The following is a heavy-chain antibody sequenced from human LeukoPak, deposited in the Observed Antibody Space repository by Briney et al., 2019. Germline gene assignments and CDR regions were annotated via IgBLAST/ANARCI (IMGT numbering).Heavy chain of an antibody. CDR1: GYSISSGHY. CDR3: ARHVYGRHQLQAYHFDY. Sequence: WVTLALTCDVSGYSISSGHYWGWIRQSPGKGMEWIASMYNSGSTYFKSSLKSRVTISLDTPKNQFSLILNSVTAADTAVYYCARHVYGRHQLQAYHFDYWGQGILVTVSS. V-gene: IGHV4-38-2*01. CDR2: MYNSGST. J-gene: IGHJ4*02. D-gene: IGHD2-2*01.